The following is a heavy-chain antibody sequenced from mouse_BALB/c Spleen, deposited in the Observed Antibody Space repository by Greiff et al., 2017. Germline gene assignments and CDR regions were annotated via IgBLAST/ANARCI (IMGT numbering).Heavy chain of an antibody. V-gene: IGHV5-6-4*01. J-gene: IGHJ1*01. CDR3: TREGDYYGSSSFDV. Sequence: EVNLVESGGGLVKPGGSLKLSCAASGFTFSSYTMSWVRQTPEKRLEWVATISSGGSYTYYPDSVKGRFTISRDNAKNTLYLQMSSLKSEDTAMYYCTREGDYYGSSSFDVWGAGTTVTVSS. CDR1: GFTFSSYT. D-gene: IGHD1-1*01. CDR2: ISSGGSYT.